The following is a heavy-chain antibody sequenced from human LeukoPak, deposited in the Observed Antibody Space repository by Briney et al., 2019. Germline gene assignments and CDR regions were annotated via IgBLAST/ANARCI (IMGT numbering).Heavy chain of an antibody. Sequence: AETLSLTCTVSGGSFSSSSYYWGWIRQPPGKGLEWIGSIYYSGSTYYNPALKSRVTIYVDRSKNQFSLKLSSVTAADPAVYSCARHNSGSIVVVTGWFDPWGQGTLVTVSS. V-gene: IGHV4-39*01. CDR2: IYYSGST. D-gene: IGHD3-22*01. J-gene: IGHJ5*02. CDR1: GGSFSSSSYY. CDR3: ARHNSGSIVVVTGWFDP.